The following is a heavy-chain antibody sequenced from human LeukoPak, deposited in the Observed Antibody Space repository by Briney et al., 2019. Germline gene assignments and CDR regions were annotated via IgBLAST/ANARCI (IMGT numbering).Heavy chain of an antibody. D-gene: IGHD2-8*01. V-gene: IGHV3-74*01. CDR1: GFTFSSYW. Sequence: GGSLRLSCAASGFTFSSYWMHWVRQAPGMGLVWVSRINSDGSSTDYADSVKGRFTISRDNARNTLYLQMNSLTADDTAVYYCASTNRCDYWGQGTLVTVSS. CDR3: ASTNRCDY. J-gene: IGHJ4*02. CDR2: INSDGSST.